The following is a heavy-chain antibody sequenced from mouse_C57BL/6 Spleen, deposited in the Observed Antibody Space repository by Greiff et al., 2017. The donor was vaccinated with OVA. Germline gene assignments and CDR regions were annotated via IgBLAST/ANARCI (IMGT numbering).Heavy chain of an antibody. V-gene: IGHV1-15*01. J-gene: IGHJ3*01. CDR3: TRSRYSNYDY. Sequence: VQLQQSGAELVRPGASVTLSCKASGYTFTDYEMHWVKQTPVHGLEWIGAIDPETGGTAYNQKFKGKAILTADKSSSTAYMELRSLTSADSAVYYCTRSRYSNYDYWGQGTLVTVSA. CDR1: GYTFTDYE. CDR2: IDPETGGT. D-gene: IGHD2-5*01.